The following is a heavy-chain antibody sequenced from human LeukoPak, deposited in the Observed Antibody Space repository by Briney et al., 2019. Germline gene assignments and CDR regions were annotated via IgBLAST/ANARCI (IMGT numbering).Heavy chain of an antibody. CDR3: TKRVDGSGTYYIDY. CDR2: IGGTDGTT. Sequence: GGSLRLSCAASGFTFSTYVLNWVRQAPGKGLEWVSAIGGTDGTTFYADSVKGRFTISRVNSKNTLFLQMNSLRAEDTALYYCTKRVDGSGTYYIDYWGQGTLVTVSS. D-gene: IGHD3-10*01. CDR1: GFTFSTYV. V-gene: IGHV3-23*01. J-gene: IGHJ4*02.